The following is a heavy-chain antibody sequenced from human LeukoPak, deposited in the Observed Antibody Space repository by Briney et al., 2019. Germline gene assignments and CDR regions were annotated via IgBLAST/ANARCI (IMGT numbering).Heavy chain of an antibody. CDR3: AKEKAIATINYGLDV. J-gene: IGHJ6*02. CDR1: GFIFDTYG. Sequence: GPLRLSCAASGFIFDTYGMLWVRQAPGKGLEWVAVIAYDGSNKVYADSVKGRFTISRDNSKNTLYLQMNSLRGEDTAAYYCAKEKAIATINYGLDVWGQGTTVTVSS. CDR2: IAYDGSNK. V-gene: IGHV3-30*18. D-gene: IGHD1-1*01.